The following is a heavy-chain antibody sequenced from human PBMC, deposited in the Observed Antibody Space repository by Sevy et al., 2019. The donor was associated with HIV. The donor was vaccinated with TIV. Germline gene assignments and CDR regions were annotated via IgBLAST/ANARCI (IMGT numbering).Heavy chain of an antibody. D-gene: IGHD3-16*01. CDR2: IRPDVSDK. Sequence: GGSLRLSCAASGFTFSPYWMIWVRQAPGKGLEWVAKIRPDVSDKYYVDSVKGRYTTSSDNAKNSLYLQMNSLGADDTAMYDCAGGGGLDCWGQGALVTVSS. CDR1: GFTFSPYW. J-gene: IGHJ4*02. V-gene: IGHV3-7*01. CDR3: AGGGGLDC.